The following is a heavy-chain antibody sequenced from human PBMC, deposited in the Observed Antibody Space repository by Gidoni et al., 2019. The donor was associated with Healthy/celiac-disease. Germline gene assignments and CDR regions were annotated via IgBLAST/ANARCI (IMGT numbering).Heavy chain of an antibody. D-gene: IGHD1-26*01. J-gene: IGHJ6*02. V-gene: IGHV3-9*01. CDR1: GFTFDGDA. CDR2: ISWNSGSI. CDR3: AKSGIVGAQDYYYGMDV. Sequence: EVQLVESGGGLVQPVRSLRLSGAGSGFTFDGDAMHWVRQAPGKGLEWVSGISWNSGSIGYADSGKGRFTLSRDNAKNSLDLQMNSLRAEDTALYYCAKSGIVGAQDYYYGMDVWGQGTTVTVSS.